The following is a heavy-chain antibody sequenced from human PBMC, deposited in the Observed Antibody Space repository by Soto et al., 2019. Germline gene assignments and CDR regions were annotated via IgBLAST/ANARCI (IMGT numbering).Heavy chain of an antibody. V-gene: IGHV1-18*01. D-gene: IGHD1-26*01. CDR1: GYTFTSYG. J-gene: IGHJ6*02. CDR3: AREGSGSSDYYYYGMDV. CDR2: ISAYNGNT. Sequence: GASVKVSCKASGYTFTSYGISWVRQAPGQGLEWMGWISAYNGNTNYAQKLQGRVTMTTDTSTSTAYMELRSLRSDDTAVYYCAREGSGSSDYYYYGMDVWGQGTTVTSP.